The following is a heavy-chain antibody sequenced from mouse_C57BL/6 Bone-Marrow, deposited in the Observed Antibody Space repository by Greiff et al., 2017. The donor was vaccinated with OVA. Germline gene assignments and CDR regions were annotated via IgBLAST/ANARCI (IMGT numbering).Heavy chain of an antibody. Sequence: VQLQQSGAELVRPGTSVKVSCKASGYAFTNYLIEWVKQRPGQGLEWIGVINPGSGGTNYNEKFKGKATLTADKSSSTAYMQLSSLTSEDSAVYFCARKGYYSNLYAMDDWGQGTSVTVSS. J-gene: IGHJ4*01. CDR1: GYAFTNYL. CDR3: ARKGYYSNLYAMDD. CDR2: INPGSGGT. V-gene: IGHV1-54*01. D-gene: IGHD2-5*01.